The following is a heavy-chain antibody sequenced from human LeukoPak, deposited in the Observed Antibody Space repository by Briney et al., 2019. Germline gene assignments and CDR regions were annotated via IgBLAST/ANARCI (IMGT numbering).Heavy chain of an antibody. CDR1: GGSFSGYY. J-gene: IGHJ5*02. CDR3: ARGLTSYYDFWSGYYTGNWFDP. Sequence: KPSESLSLTCAVYGGSFSGYYWSWIRQPPGKGLEWLGEINHSGSTNYNPSLKSRVTISVDTSKNQFSLKLSSVTAADTAVYYCARGLTSYYDFWSGYYTGNWFDPWGQGTLVTVSS. CDR2: INHSGST. V-gene: IGHV4-34*01. D-gene: IGHD3-3*01.